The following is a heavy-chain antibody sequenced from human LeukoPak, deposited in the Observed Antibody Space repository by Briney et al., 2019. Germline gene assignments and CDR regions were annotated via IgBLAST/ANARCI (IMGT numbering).Heavy chain of an antibody. J-gene: IGHJ4*02. D-gene: IGHD5-24*01. V-gene: IGHV3-11*01. Sequence: GGSLRLSCAASGFTFSDYYMSWIRQAPGKGLEWVSYISSSGSTTYYADSVKGRFTISRDNSKNTLYLQMNSLRAEDTAVYYCAKLPQRDGYNDGLDYWGQGTLVTVSS. CDR2: ISSSGSTT. CDR1: GFTFSDYY. CDR3: AKLPQRDGYNDGLDY.